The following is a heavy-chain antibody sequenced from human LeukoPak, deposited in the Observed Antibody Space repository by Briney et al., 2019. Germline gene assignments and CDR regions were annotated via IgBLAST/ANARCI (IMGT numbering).Heavy chain of an antibody. CDR2: INSDGSST. CDR1: GFTFSSYW. J-gene: IGHJ4*01. Sequence: GGSLRLSCAASGFTFSSYWMHWVRQAPGKGLVWVSRINSDGSSTSYADSVKGRFTISRDNAKNTLYLQMNSLRAEDTAVYYCGGYCSGGSCYGPYYFDYWXXGTXVTVSS. CDR3: GGYCSGGSCYGPYYFDY. D-gene: IGHD2-15*01. V-gene: IGHV3-74*01.